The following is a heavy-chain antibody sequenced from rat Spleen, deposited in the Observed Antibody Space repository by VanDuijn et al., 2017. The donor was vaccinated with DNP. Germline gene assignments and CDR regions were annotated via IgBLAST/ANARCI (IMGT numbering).Heavy chain of an antibody. J-gene: IGHJ2*01. D-gene: IGHD1-5*01. CDR3: ARWYNYFDY. CDR1: GYSITSNY. CDR2: ISYSGTT. Sequence: EVQLQESGPGLVKPSQSLSLTCSVTGYSITSNYWGWTRKFPRNKMEYIGHISYSGTTNYNPSLKSRISITRDTSKNQFFLQLNSVTTEDTATYYCARWYNYFDYWGQGVMVTVSS. V-gene: IGHV3-1*01.